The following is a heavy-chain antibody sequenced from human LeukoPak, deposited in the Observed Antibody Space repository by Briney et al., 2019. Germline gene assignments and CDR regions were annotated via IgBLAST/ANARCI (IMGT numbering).Heavy chain of an antibody. CDR3: AKDFRGFGELLFCFDY. J-gene: IGHJ4*02. V-gene: IGHV3-48*01. CDR1: GFTFSSYS. D-gene: IGHD3-10*01. Sequence: GGSLRLSCAASGFTFSSYSMNWVRQAPGKGLEWVSYISSSSSTIYYADSVKGRFTISRDNSKNTLYLQMNSLRAEDTAVYYCAKDFRGFGELLFCFDYWGQGTLVTVSS. CDR2: ISSSSSTI.